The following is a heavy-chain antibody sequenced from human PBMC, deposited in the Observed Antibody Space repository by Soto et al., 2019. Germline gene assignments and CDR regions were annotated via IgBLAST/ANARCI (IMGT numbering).Heavy chain of an antibody. V-gene: IGHV3-23*01. D-gene: IGHD5-12*01. CDR3: AKDQTWLHPFDY. J-gene: IGHJ4*02. CDR1: GFTFSSYA. CDR2: ISGSGSST. Sequence: GGSLRLSCAASGFTFSSYAMSWVRQAPGKGLEGVSAISGSGSSTYYADSVKGRFTISRDNSKNTLYLQMNSLRAEDTAVYYCAKDQTWLHPFDYWGQGTLVTVSS.